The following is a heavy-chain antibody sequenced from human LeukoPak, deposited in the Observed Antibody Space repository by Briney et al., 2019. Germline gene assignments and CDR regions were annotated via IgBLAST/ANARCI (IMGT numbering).Heavy chain of an antibody. CDR2: ISGSGGSP. CDR1: GFTFSSYA. Sequence: GGSLRLSCAASGFTFSSYAMSWVRQAPGRGLEWVSAISGSGGSPHSADSVKGRFTIPRDNSKNTLYLQMNSLRAEDTAVYYCAKSPVPDIAMVTLDYWGQGTLVTVSS. CDR3: AKSPVPDIAMVTLDY. D-gene: IGHD5-18*01. V-gene: IGHV3-23*01. J-gene: IGHJ4*02.